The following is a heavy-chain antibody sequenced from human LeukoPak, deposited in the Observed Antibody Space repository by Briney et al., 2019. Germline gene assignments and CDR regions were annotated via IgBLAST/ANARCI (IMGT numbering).Heavy chain of an antibody. V-gene: IGHV1-3*01. CDR2: INAGNGDT. J-gene: IGHJ6*02. Sequence: GASVKVSSKGSGYTFSSYAMHWVRQAPGQRLEWMGWINAGNGDTKYSQKFQGRVTITRDTSATTAYMELSSLRSEDTAVYYCARGTGCTGGSCSYYGMDVWGQGTTVTVSS. D-gene: IGHD2-15*01. CDR1: GYTFSSYA. CDR3: ARGTGCTGGSCSYYGMDV.